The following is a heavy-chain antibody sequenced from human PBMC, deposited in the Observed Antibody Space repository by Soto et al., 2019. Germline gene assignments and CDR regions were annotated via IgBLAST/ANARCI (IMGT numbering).Heavy chain of an antibody. CDR1: GFTFSSYT. J-gene: IGHJ4*02. Sequence: HPGGSLRLSCAASGFTFSSYTMSWVRQAPGKGLEWVSSIRGNGGSTYYADSVKGRFTISRDNSENTLYLQMNSLRAEDTAVYHCAKSRPGLDYWGQGTLVTVSS. V-gene: IGHV3-23*01. CDR3: AKSRPGLDY. CDR2: IRGNGGST. D-gene: IGHD2-2*01.